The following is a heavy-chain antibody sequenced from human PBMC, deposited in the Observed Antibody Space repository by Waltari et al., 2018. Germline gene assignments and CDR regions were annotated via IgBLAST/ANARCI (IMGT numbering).Heavy chain of an antibody. J-gene: IGHJ4*02. Sequence: QVQLVESGGGVVQPGGSLRLSCAASGFTFSSYGMPWVRQAPGKGLEWVAFIRYDGSNKYYADSVKGRFTISRDNSKNTLYLQMNSLRAEDTAVYYCANLYDRVDYWGQGTLVTVSS. CDR1: GFTFSSYG. V-gene: IGHV3-30*02. CDR2: IRYDGSNK. D-gene: IGHD3-16*01. CDR3: ANLYDRVDY.